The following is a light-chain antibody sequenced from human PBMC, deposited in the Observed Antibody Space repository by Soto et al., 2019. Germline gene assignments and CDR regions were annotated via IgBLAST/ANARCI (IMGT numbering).Light chain of an antibody. V-gene: IGKV3-20*01. CDR1: QSITRN. CDR2: GAS. J-gene: IGKJ5*01. CDR3: QQYGSSIT. Sequence: EILITHSPSXLSVXPXXXXXXSXRASQSITRNLAWYQQSPGQAPRLLIYGASTRATGIPERFSGSGSGTDFTLTISRLEPEDFAVYYCQQYGSSITFGQGTRLEI.